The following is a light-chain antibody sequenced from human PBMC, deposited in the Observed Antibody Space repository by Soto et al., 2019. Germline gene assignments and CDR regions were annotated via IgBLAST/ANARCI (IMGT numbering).Light chain of an antibody. CDR3: QQLNSYT. CDR1: QGISTY. CDR2: GAS. J-gene: IGKJ1*01. Sequence: NQLTQSPSSLSASVGDRVTITCRASQGISTYLASYQQKPGNAPTLLIYGASALRGGVPSRVSGSGSGTAFTLTISRLQPEDFATYYCQQLNSYTFGRGTKVDIK. V-gene: IGKV1-9*01.